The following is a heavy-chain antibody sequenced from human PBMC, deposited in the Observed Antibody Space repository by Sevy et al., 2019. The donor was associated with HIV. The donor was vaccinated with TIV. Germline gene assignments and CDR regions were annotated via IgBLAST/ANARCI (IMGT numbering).Heavy chain of an antibody. CDR2: IYPSDSEI. CDR1: GYSFTTYW. CDR3: VIGGRDSYVRYNDWHADY. D-gene: IGHD3-9*01. Sequence: GESLKISCKGSGYSFTTYWIGWVRQIPGKDLEWIGIIYPSDSEIRCSPPFQGQVTISADKSISTAYLQWSSLKASDSAVYYCVIGGRDSYVRYNDWHADYWGQGTLVTVSS. V-gene: IGHV5-51*01. J-gene: IGHJ4*02.